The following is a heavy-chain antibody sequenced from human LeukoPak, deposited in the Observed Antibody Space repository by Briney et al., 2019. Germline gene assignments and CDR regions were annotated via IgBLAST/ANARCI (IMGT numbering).Heavy chain of an antibody. V-gene: IGHV3-30*04. Sequence: GGSLRLSCAASGFTFDIYVMHWVRQAPGKGLEWVAVISYDGSNKNYADSVKGRFTISRDNSKNTLYLQMNSLGPEDTAVYYCAGDAPSVTVAGNLQYWGQGILVSVSS. CDR1: GFTFDIYV. CDR2: ISYDGSNK. CDR3: AGDAPSVTVAGNLQY. D-gene: IGHD4-11*01. J-gene: IGHJ1*01.